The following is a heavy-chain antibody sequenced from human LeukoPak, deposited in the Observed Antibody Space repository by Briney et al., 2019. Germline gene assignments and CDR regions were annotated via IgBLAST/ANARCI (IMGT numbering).Heavy chain of an antibody. CDR3: AKDAVVWQLDYFDH. CDR2: ISGSGGST. CDR1: GFTFDDYG. V-gene: IGHV3-23*01. Sequence: PGGSLRLSCAASGFTFDDYGMSWVRQAPGKGLEWVSAISGSGGSTYYADSVKGRFTIPRDNSKNTLYLQMNSLRAEDTAVYYCAKDAVVWQLDYFDHWGQGTLVTVSS. J-gene: IGHJ4*02. D-gene: IGHD6-6*01.